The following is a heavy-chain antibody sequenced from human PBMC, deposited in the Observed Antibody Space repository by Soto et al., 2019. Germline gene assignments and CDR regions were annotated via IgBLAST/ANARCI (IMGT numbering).Heavy chain of an antibody. CDR2: ISGSGSST. D-gene: IGHD5-18*01. J-gene: IGHJ6*02. Sequence: GGSLRLSCVASGFAFSNYDMSWVRQAPGKGLEWVSAISGSGSSTYYADSVKGRFTISRDNPKNTLYLQMNSLRAEDTAVYYCANRDTSMVTRYYYGMDVWGQGTTVTVSS. V-gene: IGHV3-23*01. CDR3: ANRDTSMVTRYYYGMDV. CDR1: GFAFSNYD.